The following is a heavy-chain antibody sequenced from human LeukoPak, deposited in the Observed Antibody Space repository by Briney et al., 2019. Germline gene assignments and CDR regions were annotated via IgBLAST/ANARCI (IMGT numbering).Heavy chain of an antibody. D-gene: IGHD3-22*01. CDR2: INHSGST. CDR1: SGSFSGYY. Sequence: SETLSLTCAVYSGSFSGYYWSWIRQPPGKGLEWIGEINHSGSTNYNPSLKSRVTISVDTSKNQFSLKLSSVTAADTAVYYCASPPYYYDSSGYYHDAFDIWGQGTMVTVSS. CDR3: ASPPYYYDSSGYYHDAFDI. J-gene: IGHJ3*02. V-gene: IGHV4-34*01.